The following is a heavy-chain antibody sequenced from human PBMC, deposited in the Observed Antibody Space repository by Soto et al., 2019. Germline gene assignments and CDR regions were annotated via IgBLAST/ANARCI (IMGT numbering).Heavy chain of an antibody. V-gene: IGHV5-51*01. Sequence: PGESLKISCKGSGYSFTSYWIGWVRQMPGKGLEWMGIIYPGDSDTRSSPSFQGHVTISADKSISTAYLQWSSLKASDTAMFYCASQYYYDSSGYYYYGMDVWGQGTTVTVSS. J-gene: IGHJ6*02. CDR2: IYPGDSDT. CDR1: GYSFTSYW. D-gene: IGHD3-22*01. CDR3: ASQYYYDSSGYYYYGMDV.